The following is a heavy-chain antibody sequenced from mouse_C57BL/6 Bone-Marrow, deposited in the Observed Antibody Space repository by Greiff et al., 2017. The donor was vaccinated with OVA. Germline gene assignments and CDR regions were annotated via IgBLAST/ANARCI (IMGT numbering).Heavy chain of an antibody. V-gene: IGHV14-3*01. Sequence: EVKLMESVAELVRPGASVKLSCTASGFNIKNTYMHWVKQRPEQGLEWIGRIDPAHGNTKYAPKFQGKATQTADKSSNTAYLQLSSLTSEDTAIYFCARYDGNSYRYFGVWGTGTTVTVSS. CDR3: ARYDGNSYRYFGV. CDR2: IDPAHGNT. CDR1: GFNIKNTY. J-gene: IGHJ1*03. D-gene: IGHD1-2*01.